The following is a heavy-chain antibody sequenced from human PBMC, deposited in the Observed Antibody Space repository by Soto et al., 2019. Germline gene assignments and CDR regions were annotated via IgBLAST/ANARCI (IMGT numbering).Heavy chain of an antibody. V-gene: IGHV1-69*01. D-gene: IGHD5-12*01. Sequence: QVQLVQSGAEVNKPGSSVKVSCKASGGTFSIYAISWVRQAPGQGLEWMGGIIPIFGTANYAQKFQGRVTITADESTSTAYMELSILRSEDTAVYYCARARLVRGYRGYDARPPYYDGMAVWGQGTTVAVSS. CDR2: IIPIFGTA. CDR3: ARARLVRGYRGYDARPPYYDGMAV. CDR1: GGTFSIYA. J-gene: IGHJ6*02.